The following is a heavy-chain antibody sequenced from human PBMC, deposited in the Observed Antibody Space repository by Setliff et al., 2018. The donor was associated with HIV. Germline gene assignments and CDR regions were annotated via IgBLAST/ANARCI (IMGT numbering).Heavy chain of an antibody. D-gene: IGHD3-10*01. CDR2: VNQDGTT. Sequence: SETLSLTCAIYGGSFSGYYWGWIRQAPGKGLEWVAEVNQDGTTNYNPSLRSRVAMSADKSKNQFSLRLSSATAADTAIYYCARSGYISGTHYNFRRNWLDPWSQGSLVTVSS. CDR1: GGSFSGYY. CDR3: ARSGYISGTHYNFRRNWLDP. J-gene: IGHJ5*02. V-gene: IGHV4-34*01.